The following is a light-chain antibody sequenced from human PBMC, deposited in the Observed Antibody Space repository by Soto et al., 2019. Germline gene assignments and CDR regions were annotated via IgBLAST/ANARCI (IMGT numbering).Light chain of an antibody. J-gene: IGKJ4*01. V-gene: IGKV2D-29*01. Sequence: DIVMTQTPLSLSVTPGQPASISCKSSQSLLGSDGKTYLSWYLQKQGHPPQLLIFEVSNHFSGVSDRFSGSGSGTDFTLKISRVEAEDVGVYYCMKSVQFPRTFGGGTKVEIK. CDR3: MKSVQFPRT. CDR2: EVS. CDR1: QSLLGSDGKTY.